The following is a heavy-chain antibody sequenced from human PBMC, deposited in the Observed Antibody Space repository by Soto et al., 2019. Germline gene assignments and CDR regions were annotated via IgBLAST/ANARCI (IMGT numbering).Heavy chain of an antibody. V-gene: IGHV4-30-2*01. CDR2: IYHSGST. Sequence: QLQLQESGSGLVKPSQTLSLNCAVSGGSISSGGYSWSWIRQPPGKGLEWIGYIYHSGSTYYNPSLKSRVTIPVDRSKNQFSRKLSSVTAADTAVYYCARAHYGDYVYGMDVWGQGTTVTVSS. D-gene: IGHD4-17*01. CDR3: ARAHYGDYVYGMDV. CDR1: GGSISSGGYS. J-gene: IGHJ6*02.